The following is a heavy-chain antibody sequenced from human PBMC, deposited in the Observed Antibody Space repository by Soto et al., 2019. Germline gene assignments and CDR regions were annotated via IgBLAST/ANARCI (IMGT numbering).Heavy chain of an antibody. Sequence: QVQLVESGGGVIQPGRSLRLSCAASGFTFSSYGMHWVRQAPGKGLEWVAVISHDGSNKYGADSVKGRFTISRDNSKNTLYLQMNSLRPEDSALYYCAKPLTTVTNYYFDQWGQGTLVTVSS. V-gene: IGHV3-30*18. D-gene: IGHD4-17*01. J-gene: IGHJ4*02. CDR1: GFTFSSYG. CDR2: ISHDGSNK. CDR3: AKPLTTVTNYYFDQ.